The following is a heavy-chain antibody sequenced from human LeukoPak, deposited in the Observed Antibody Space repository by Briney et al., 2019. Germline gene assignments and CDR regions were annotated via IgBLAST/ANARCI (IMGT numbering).Heavy chain of an antibody. J-gene: IGHJ5*02. CDR1: GFSFNTFE. V-gene: IGHV3-48*03. Sequence: GGSLRLSCVASGFSFNTFEMNWVRQTPGRGLEWISYITGGGSTKYADSVKGRFTISRDNAKNSLYLQMNSLRAEDTAVYYCAREGSINNWFDPWGQGTLVTVSS. CDR3: AREGSINNWFDP. D-gene: IGHD2-15*01. CDR2: ITGGGSTK.